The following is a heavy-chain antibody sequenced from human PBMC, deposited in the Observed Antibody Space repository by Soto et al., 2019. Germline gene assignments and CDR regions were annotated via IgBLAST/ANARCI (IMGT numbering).Heavy chain of an antibody. Sequence: QVQLVQSGAEVKKPGSSVKVSCKASGGTFSSYTISWVRQAPGQGLEWMGRIIPILGIANYAQKFQGRVTITADKSTSTAYMELSSLRSEDTAVYYCAREVGFGEFRIQYYFDYWGQGTLVTVSS. D-gene: IGHD3-10*01. CDR1: GGTFSSYT. CDR2: IIPILGIA. J-gene: IGHJ4*02. CDR3: AREVGFGEFRIQYYFDY. V-gene: IGHV1-69*08.